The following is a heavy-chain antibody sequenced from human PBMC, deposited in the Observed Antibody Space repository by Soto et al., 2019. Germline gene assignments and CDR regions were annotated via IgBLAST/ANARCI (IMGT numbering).Heavy chain of an antibody. CDR1: GGSISSSSYY. Sequence: QLQLQESGPGLVKPSETLSLTCTVSGGSISSSSYYWGWIRQPPGKGLEWIGSIYYSGSTYYNPSLKSRVTISVDTSKNQFSLKLSSVTAADTAVYYCARYSFGVVITLRSHWFDPWGQGTLVTVSS. CDR2: IYYSGST. CDR3: ARYSFGVVITLRSHWFDP. J-gene: IGHJ5*02. V-gene: IGHV4-39*01. D-gene: IGHD3-3*01.